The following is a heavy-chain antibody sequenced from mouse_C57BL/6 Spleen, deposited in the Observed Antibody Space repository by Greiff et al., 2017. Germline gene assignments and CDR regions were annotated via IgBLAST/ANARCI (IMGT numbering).Heavy chain of an antibody. CDR3: ARSGRYYFDY. J-gene: IGHJ2*01. CDR1: GFTFSDYG. CDR2: ISSGSSTI. D-gene: IGHD1-1*01. V-gene: IGHV5-17*01. Sequence: EVHLVESGGGLVKPGGSLKLSCAASGFTFSDYGMHWVRQAPEKGLEWVAYISSGSSTIYYADTVKGRFTISRDNAKNTLFLQMTSLRSEDTAMYYCARSGRYYFDYWGQGTTLTVSS.